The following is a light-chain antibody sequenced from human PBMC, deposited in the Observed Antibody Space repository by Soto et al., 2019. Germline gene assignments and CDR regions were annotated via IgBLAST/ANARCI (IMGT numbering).Light chain of an antibody. Sequence: IVLTQSPGTLSLSPGERATLSCGASQSVTNNFLAWYQQKPGQAPGLLIYGASSRATGVPDRFSGSGSGTDFTLTISRLEPGDFAVYYCQQYGTPLFTFGPGTIVDIK. CDR3: QQYGTPLFT. J-gene: IGKJ3*01. V-gene: IGKV3-20*01. CDR1: QSVTNNF. CDR2: GAS.